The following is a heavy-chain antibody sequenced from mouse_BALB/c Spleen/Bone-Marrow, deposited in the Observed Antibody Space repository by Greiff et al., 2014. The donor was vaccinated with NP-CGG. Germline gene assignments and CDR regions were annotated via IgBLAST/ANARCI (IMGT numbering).Heavy chain of an antibody. CDR2: IDPANGYT. J-gene: IGHJ4*01. D-gene: IGHD1-2*01. CDR1: GFNIKDTY. V-gene: IGHV14-3*02. Sequence: DVHLVESGAELVEPGASVKLSCTGSGFNIKDTYIHWMKQRPEQGLEWIGRIDPANGYTKYDPKFQAKATITADTFPNTSYLQLSSLAPEDSAVYYCARVTAATSYYAMDFWGQGTSVTVSS. CDR3: ARVTAATSYYAMDF.